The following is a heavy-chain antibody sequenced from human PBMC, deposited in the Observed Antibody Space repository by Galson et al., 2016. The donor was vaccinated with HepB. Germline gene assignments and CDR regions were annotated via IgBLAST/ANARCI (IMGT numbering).Heavy chain of an antibody. CDR2: TYHSGTT. Sequence: SETLSLTCTVSGVSISSNWWSWVRQPPGKGLDWIAETYHSGTTNFNPSLQSRVTISIDKSKNQVSLNLNSVTAADTAVYYCARQIAVTGTRGFDYWGQGLLVTVSS. D-gene: IGHD6-19*01. CDR1: GVSISSNW. J-gene: IGHJ4*02. V-gene: IGHV4-4*02. CDR3: ARQIAVTGTRGFDY.